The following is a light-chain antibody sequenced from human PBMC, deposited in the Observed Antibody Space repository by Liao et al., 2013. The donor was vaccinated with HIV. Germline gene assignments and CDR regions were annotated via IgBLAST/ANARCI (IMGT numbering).Light chain of an antibody. CDR2: YDS. CDR3: QAWDSSTVV. V-gene: IGLV3-21*01. J-gene: IGLJ3*02. CDR1: NIGSKG. Sequence: SYVLTQPPSVSVAPGKTARITCGGNNIGSKGVHWYQQKPGQAPVLVIYYDSDRPSGIPERFSGSSSGNTATLTISGTQGMDEADYYCQAWDSSTVVFGGGTKLTVL.